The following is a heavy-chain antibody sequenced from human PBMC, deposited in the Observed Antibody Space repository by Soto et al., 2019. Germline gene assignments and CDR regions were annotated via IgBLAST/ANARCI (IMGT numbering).Heavy chain of an antibody. D-gene: IGHD3-16*02. Sequence: VQLVESGGGLVQPGGSLRLSCAASGFTFSSYSMNWVRQAPGKGLEWVSYISSSSSTIYYADSVKGRFTISRDNAKNSLYLQMNSLRDEDTAVYYCAREGDYDYVWGSYRYGYYYGMDVWGQGTTVTVSS. CDR3: AREGDYDYVWGSYRYGYYYGMDV. V-gene: IGHV3-48*02. J-gene: IGHJ6*02. CDR2: ISSSSSTI. CDR1: GFTFSSYS.